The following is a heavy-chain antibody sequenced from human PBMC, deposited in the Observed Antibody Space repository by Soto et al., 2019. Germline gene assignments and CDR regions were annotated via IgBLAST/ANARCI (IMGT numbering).Heavy chain of an antibody. Sequence: ASVKVSCKASGETFSSYAIGWVRQAPGQGLEWRGGIIPFFDTANYAQQFQGRVTITADESTSTAYMELSSLRSEDTAVYYCARHDCISSSCYYYYSYVMDVWGQGTTVTVSS. J-gene: IGHJ6*02. CDR2: IIPFFDTA. D-gene: IGHD2-2*01. CDR1: GETFSSYA. V-gene: IGHV1-69*13. CDR3: ARHDCISSSCYYYYSYVMDV.